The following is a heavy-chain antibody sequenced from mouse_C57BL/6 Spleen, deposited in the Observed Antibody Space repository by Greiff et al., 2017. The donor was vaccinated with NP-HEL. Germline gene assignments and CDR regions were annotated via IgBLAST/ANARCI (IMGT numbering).Heavy chain of an antibody. J-gene: IGHJ2*01. D-gene: IGHD4-1*01. V-gene: IGHV5-6*01. Sequence: EVQRVESGGDLVKPGGSLKLSCAASGFTFSSYGMSWVRQTPDKRLEWVATISSGGSYTYYPDSVKGRFTISRDNAKNTLYLQMSSLKSEDTAMYYCARPGTYYFDYWGQGTTLTVSS. CDR2: ISSGGSYT. CDR3: ARPGTYYFDY. CDR1: GFTFSSYG.